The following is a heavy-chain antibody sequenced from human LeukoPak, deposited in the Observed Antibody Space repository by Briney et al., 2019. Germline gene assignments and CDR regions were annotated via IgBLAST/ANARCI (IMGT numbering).Heavy chain of an antibody. J-gene: IGHJ6*02. CDR1: GYTFTGYY. Sequence: GASVKVSCKASGYTFTGYYIHWVRQAPGQGLEWMGRINPSSGGTNYAQKFQGTVTMTRDTSISTAYMELSGLRSDDTAVYYCARKPDGMDVWGQGTTVTVSS. V-gene: IGHV1-2*06. D-gene: IGHD1-14*01. CDR3: ARKPDGMDV. CDR2: INPSSGGT.